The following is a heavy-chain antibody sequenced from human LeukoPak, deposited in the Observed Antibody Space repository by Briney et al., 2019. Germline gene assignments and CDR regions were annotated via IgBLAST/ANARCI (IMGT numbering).Heavy chain of an antibody. CDR2: INPNSGGT. CDR3: ARGGRAALFYYYYYMDV. D-gene: IGHD6-13*01. J-gene: IGHJ6*03. CDR1: GYTFTGYY. Sequence: ASVKVSCKASGYTFTGYYMHWVRQAPGQGLEWMGWINPNSGGTNYAQKFQGRVTMTRDTSISTAYMELSSLRSEDTAVYYCARGGRAALFYYYYYMDVWGKGTTVTISS. V-gene: IGHV1-2*02.